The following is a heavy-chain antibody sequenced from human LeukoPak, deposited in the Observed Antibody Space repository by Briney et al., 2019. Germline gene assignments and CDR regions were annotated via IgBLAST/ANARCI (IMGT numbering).Heavy chain of an antibody. J-gene: IGHJ5*02. V-gene: IGHV3-23*01. Sequence: GGSLRLSCAASGFIFNNYGLIWVRQAPGKGLQWVSAISNDGGGTTYADFVKGRLTIPRDNSKNTLFLQMSSLRAEDTALYYCAKGGSGYFADLWGQGTLVTVSS. CDR1: GFIFNNYG. CDR3: AKGGSGYFADL. D-gene: IGHD3-22*01. CDR2: ISNDGGGT.